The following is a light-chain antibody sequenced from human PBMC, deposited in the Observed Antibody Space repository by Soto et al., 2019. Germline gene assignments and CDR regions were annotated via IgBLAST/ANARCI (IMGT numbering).Light chain of an antibody. J-gene: IGLJ1*01. V-gene: IGLV2-14*01. CDR2: GVT. CDR1: GGDIGAYNY. Sequence: QSALAQPASVSGSLGQSITLSCTGSGGDIGAYNYVSWYQQHPGKAPKLIIYGVTHRPSGVSSRFSASKSAYTASLTISALQAEDEADYYCSSFTTTYFYVFGPGTKVTVL. CDR3: SSFTTTYFYV.